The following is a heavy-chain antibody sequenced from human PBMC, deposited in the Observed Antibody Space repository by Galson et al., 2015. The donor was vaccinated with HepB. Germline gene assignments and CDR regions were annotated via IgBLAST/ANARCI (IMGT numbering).Heavy chain of an antibody. D-gene: IGHD1-26*01. J-gene: IGHJ3*02. V-gene: IGHV5-10-1*01. CDR1: GTYW. CDR2: IDPRDSYT. Sequence: QSGAEVKKPGESLRISCKGSGTYWITWVRQMPGKGLEWMGRIDPRDSYTNYSPSFQGHVTFSVDKSTATAYLQWSSLKASDTAIYYCASHSGNYLDVSDIWGQGTWVFVSS. CDR3: ASHSGNYLDVSDI.